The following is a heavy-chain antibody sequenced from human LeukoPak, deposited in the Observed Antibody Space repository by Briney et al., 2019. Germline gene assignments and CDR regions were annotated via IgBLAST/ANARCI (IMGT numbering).Heavy chain of an antibody. V-gene: IGHV1-18*01. CDR1: AYSFTSYG. J-gene: IGHJ4*02. CDR2: TSTYNANT. Sequence: ASVKVSCKASAYSFTSYGISWVRQAPGQGLEWMGWTSTYNANTNYALKLQGRVTLTTDTSTSTAYMELKSLRSDDTAVYYCAREECSIGVCYPSGYWGQGTLVTVSS. CDR3: AREECSIGVCYPSGY. D-gene: IGHD2-8*01.